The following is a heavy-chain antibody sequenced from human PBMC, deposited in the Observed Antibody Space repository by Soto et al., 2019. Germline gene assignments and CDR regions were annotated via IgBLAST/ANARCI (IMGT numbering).Heavy chain of an antibody. Sequence: GGSLRLSCAASGFTFSSYAMSWVRRAPGKGLEWVSTISGNGVSTYYADSVKGRFTISRDNSKNSLSLQMNSLRADDTAMYYCAGTPPGIAVAGEFRDYYFNYWGLGTLVTVSS. CDR2: ISGNGVST. D-gene: IGHD6-19*01. CDR1: GFTFSSYA. CDR3: AGTPPGIAVAGEFRDYYFNY. J-gene: IGHJ4*02. V-gene: IGHV3-23*01.